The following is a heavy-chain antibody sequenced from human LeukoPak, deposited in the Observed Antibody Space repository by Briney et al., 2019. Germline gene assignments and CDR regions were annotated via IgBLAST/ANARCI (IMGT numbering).Heavy chain of an antibody. V-gene: IGHV3-23*01. CDR2: ISGSGGST. J-gene: IGHJ4*02. CDR3: ARGGRSYYGSGSIDY. Sequence: GGSLRLSCAASGFTFSSYGMSWVRQAPGKGLEWVSAISGSGGSTYYADSVKGRFTISRDNSKNTLYLQMNSLRAEDAAVYYCARGGRSYYGSGSIDYWGQGTLVTVSS. CDR1: GFTFSSYG. D-gene: IGHD3-10*01.